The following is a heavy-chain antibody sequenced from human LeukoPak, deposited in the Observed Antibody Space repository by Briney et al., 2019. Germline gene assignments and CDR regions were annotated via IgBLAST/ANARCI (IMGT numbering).Heavy chain of an antibody. Sequence: SETLSLTCTVSGGSISSSSYYWGWIRQPPGKGLEWIGSIYYSGSTYYNPSLKSRVTISVDTSKNQFSLKLSSVTAADTAVYYCARGGITMVRGRWFDPWGQGTLVTVSS. D-gene: IGHD3-10*01. V-gene: IGHV4-39*07. J-gene: IGHJ5*02. CDR1: GGSISSSSYY. CDR2: IYYSGST. CDR3: ARGGITMVRGRWFDP.